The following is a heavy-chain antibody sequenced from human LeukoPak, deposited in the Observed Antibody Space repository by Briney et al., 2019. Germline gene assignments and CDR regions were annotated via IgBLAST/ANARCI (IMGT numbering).Heavy chain of an antibody. Sequence: ASVKVSCKASGYTFSSSDINWVRQATGQGLEWMGWMNPNSGNTYYAQRFQGRVTMTRDTSISTAYMEVSSLRSEDTAVYYCAKARLYYSGSYPADYWGQGTLVTVSS. CDR1: GYTFSSSD. J-gene: IGHJ4*02. D-gene: IGHD1-26*01. CDR2: MNPNSGNT. V-gene: IGHV1-8*01. CDR3: AKARLYYSGSYPADY.